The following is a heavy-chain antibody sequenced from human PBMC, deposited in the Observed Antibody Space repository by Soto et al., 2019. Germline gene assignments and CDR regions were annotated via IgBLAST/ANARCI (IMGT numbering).Heavy chain of an antibody. V-gene: IGHV1-3*01. CDR1: GYTFTSYA. Sequence: ASVKVSCKASGYTFTSYAMHWVRQAPGQRLEWMGWINAGNGNTKYSQKFQGRVTITRDTSASTGYMELSSLRSEDTAVYYCVEGRTRWLQSPFDYWGQGTLVTVSS. D-gene: IGHD5-12*01. J-gene: IGHJ4*02. CDR2: INAGNGNT. CDR3: VEGRTRWLQSPFDY.